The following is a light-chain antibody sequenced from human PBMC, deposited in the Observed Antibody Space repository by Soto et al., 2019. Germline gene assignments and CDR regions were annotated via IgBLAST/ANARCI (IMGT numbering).Light chain of an antibody. CDR2: RNN. CDR1: NSNIGSNP. CDR3: AAWDDSLNGLV. J-gene: IGLJ3*02. V-gene: IGLV1-44*01. Sequence: QSVLTQPPSASGTPGQRVTISCSGSNSNIGSNPVNWYQQLPGPAPKLLIYRNNQRPSGVPDRFSGSKSGTSASLAVSGLQSEDEADYYCAAWDDSLNGLVFGGGTKLTVL.